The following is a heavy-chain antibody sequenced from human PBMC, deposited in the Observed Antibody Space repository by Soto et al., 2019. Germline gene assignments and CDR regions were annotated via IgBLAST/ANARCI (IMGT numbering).Heavy chain of an antibody. CDR3: ARDRIPTGMDV. V-gene: IGHV4-4*02. Sequence: SATLSLTCAVSGVSISNSDWWTWVRQAPGRGLEWIGEISHGGTANYSPSLKSRVTISIDNSKNTLYLQMNSLRAEDTAVYYCARDRIPTGMDVWGQGTTVTVSS. CDR1: GVSISNSDW. J-gene: IGHJ6*02. CDR2: ISHGGTA.